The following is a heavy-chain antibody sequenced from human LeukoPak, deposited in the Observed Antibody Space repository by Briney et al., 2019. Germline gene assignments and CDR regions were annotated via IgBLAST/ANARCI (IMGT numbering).Heavy chain of an antibody. V-gene: IGHV1-18*01. Sequence: ASVKVSCKASGYTFTSYGISWVRQAPGQGLEWMGWISAYNGNTNYAQKLQGTVTMTTDTSTSTAYMELRSLRSDDPAVYYCARYCSGTSCYNVVFHYYGMDVWGQGTTVTVSS. CDR2: ISAYNGNT. D-gene: IGHD2-2*02. CDR3: ARYCSGTSCYNVVFHYYGMDV. CDR1: GYTFTSYG. J-gene: IGHJ6*02.